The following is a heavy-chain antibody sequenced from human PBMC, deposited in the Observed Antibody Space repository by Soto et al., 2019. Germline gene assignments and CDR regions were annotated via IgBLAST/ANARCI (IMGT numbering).Heavy chain of an antibody. J-gene: IGHJ5*02. CDR3: ARDPYYYDSSGYYSLPWFDP. V-gene: IGHV1-46*01. CDR2: INPSGGST. CDR1: GYTFTSYY. Sequence: AASVKVSCKASGYTFTSYYMHWVRQAPGQGLEWMGIINPSGGSTSYAQKFQGRVTMTRDTSTSTVYMELSSLRSEDTAVYYCARDPYYYDSSGYYSLPWFDPWGQGTLVTVSS. D-gene: IGHD3-22*01.